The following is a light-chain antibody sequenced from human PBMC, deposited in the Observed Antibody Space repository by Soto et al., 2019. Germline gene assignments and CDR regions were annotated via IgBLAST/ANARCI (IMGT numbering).Light chain of an antibody. CDR1: ISNIGNNY. V-gene: IGLV1-47*01. CDR2: RND. CDR3: AAWDDTVRSYV. J-gene: IGLJ1*01. Sequence: QSVLTQPPSVSGTPGQRVTISCSGSISNIGNNYVYWFQQLPGTAPKVLSNRNDQRPSGVTDRFSGSKSGTSASLAISGLRSEDEAEYYCAAWDDTVRSYVFGTGTKLTVL.